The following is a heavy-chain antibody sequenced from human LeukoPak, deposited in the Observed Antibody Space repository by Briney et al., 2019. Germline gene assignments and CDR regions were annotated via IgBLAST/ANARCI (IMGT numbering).Heavy chain of an antibody. CDR2: IYYSGST. V-gene: IGHV4-59*12. CDR3: ASNDILTGYSKVNYFDY. J-gene: IGHJ4*02. D-gene: IGHD3-9*01. CDR1: GGSISSYY. Sequence: SETLSLTCTVSGGSISSYYWSWIRQPPGKGLEWIGYIYYSGSTNYNPSLKSRVTISVDTSKNQFSLKLSSVTAADTAVYYCASNDILTGYSKVNYFDYWGQGTLVTVSS.